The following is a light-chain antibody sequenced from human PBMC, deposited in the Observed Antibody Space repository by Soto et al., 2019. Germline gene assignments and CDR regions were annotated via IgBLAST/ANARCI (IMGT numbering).Light chain of an antibody. CDR3: TSSTSRGTYV. CDR2: NVS. CDR1: SSDVGAYNF. V-gene: IGLV2-14*03. J-gene: IGLJ1*01. Sequence: QSALTQPASVSGSPGQSITISCTGTSSDVGAYNFVSWYRQHPGKAPKLIIYNVSDRPSGVSNSFSGSKSANTASLTISGLQAEDEAEYYCTSSTSRGTYVCGTGTKLTVL.